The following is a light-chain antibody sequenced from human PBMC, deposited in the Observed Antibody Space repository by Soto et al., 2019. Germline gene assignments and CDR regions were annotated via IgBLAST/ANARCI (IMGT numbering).Light chain of an antibody. CDR2: DAS. V-gene: IGKV3D-20*02. CDR1: QTVRNNY. J-gene: IGKJ5*01. Sequence: EFVLTQSPGTLSLSPGERATLSCRASQTVRNNYLAWYQQKPGQAPRLLIYDASSRATGIPDRFSGGGSGTDFTLTISRLEPEDFAVYYCQQGGNWPPTFGQGTRLEIK. CDR3: QQGGNWPPT.